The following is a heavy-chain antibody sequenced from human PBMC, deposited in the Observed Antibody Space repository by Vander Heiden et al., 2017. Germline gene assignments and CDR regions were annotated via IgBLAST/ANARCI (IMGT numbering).Heavy chain of an antibody. CDR2: IIPIFGTA. CDR3: YVVTAIRYYYYGMDV. Sequence: QVQLVQSGAEVKKPGSSVKVSCKASGGTFSSYAISWVRQAPGQGLEWMGGIIPIFGTANYAQKCQGRVTITADKSTSTAYMELSRLRSEDTAVYYCYVVTAIRYYYYGMDVWGQGTTVTVYS. J-gene: IGHJ6*02. CDR1: GGTFSSYA. D-gene: IGHD2-21*02. V-gene: IGHV1-69*06.